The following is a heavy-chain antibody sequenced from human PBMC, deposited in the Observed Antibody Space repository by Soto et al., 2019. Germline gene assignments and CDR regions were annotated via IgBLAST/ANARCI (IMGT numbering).Heavy chain of an antibody. CDR3: SRGKVYDFLTANSRLFFDY. D-gene: IGHD3-9*01. CDR2: IRSKSYGGTT. CDR1: GFTFTDYG. Sequence: GGSLRLSCTASGFTFTDYGISWFRQVPGKGLEWVGFIRSKSYGGTTEYAASVKGRVTISTDESKSIAYLQMNSLKTEDTAIYYCSRGKVYDFLTANSRLFFDYWGQGTLVTVSS. J-gene: IGHJ4*02. V-gene: IGHV3-49*03.